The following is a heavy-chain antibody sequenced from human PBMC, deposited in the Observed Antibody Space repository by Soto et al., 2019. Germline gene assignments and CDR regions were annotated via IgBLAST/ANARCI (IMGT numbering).Heavy chain of an antibody. CDR1: GFTFSSYA. CDR2: ISSNGGST. D-gene: IGHD2-2*01. J-gene: IGHJ5*02. V-gene: IGHV3-64D*08. Sequence: SCSASGFTFSSYAMHWVRQAPGKGLEYVSAISSNGGSTYYADSVKGRFTISRDNSKNTLYLQMSSLRAEDTAVYYCVKGPPPANNWFDPWGQGTLVTVSS. CDR3: VKGPPPANNWFDP.